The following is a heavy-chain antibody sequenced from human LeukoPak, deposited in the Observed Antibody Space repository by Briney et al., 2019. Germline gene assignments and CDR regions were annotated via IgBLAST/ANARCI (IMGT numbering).Heavy chain of an antibody. CDR3: ATYSSSSWSYYYYYMDV. J-gene: IGHJ6*03. V-gene: IGHV4-59*01. CDR2: IYYSGST. Sequence: SETLSLTCTVSGDSISNYYWSWIRQPPGKGLEWIGYIYYSGSTNYNPSLKSRVTISVDTSKNQFSLKLSSVTAADTAVYYCATYSSSSWSYYYYYMDVWGKGTTVTVSS. D-gene: IGHD6-6*01. CDR1: GDSISNYY.